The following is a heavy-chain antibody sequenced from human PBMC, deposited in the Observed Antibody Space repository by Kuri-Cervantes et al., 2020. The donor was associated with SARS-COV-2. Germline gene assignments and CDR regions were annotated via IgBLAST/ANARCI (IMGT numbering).Heavy chain of an antibody. CDR2: IYYSGST. Sequence: GSLRLSCTVSGGSISSSSYYWGWIRQPPGKGLEWIGSIYYSGSTYYNPSLKSRVTISVDTSKNQFSLKPSSVTAADTAVYYCARHSDYSSTLLRFLDPQWGFDPWGQGTLVTVSS. D-gene: IGHD3-3*01. CDR1: GGSISSSSYY. V-gene: IGHV4-39*01. CDR3: ARHSDYSSTLLRFLDPQWGFDP. J-gene: IGHJ5*02.